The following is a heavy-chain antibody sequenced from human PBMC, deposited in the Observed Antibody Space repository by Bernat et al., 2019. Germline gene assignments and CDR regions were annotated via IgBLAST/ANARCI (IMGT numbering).Heavy chain of an antibody. CDR3: TTEGTIMESSGFDY. J-gene: IGHJ4*02. V-gene: IGHV3-15*07. Sequence: EVQLVESGGDLVKPGGSLRLSCAASGLTFTSAWMNWVRQAPGKGLEWVGRIRSKGVGGGSEYAAPVKGRFTISRDDSKNTLYLQMNSLKTEDTAVYFCTTEGTIMESSGFDYWGQGTQVTVSS. D-gene: IGHD1-7*01. CDR2: IRSKGVGGGS. CDR1: GLTFTSAW.